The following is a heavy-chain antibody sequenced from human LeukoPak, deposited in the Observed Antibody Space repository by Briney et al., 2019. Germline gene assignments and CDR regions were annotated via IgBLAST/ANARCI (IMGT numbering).Heavy chain of an antibody. D-gene: IGHD3-3*01. J-gene: IGHJ3*02. V-gene: IGHV1-2*02. CDR2: INPNSGGT. Sequence: ASVKVSCKASGYTFTGYYMHWVRQAPGQGLEWMGWINPNSGGTNYAQKFQGRVTMTRDTSISTAYMELSRLRSDDTAVYYCARSVIPTIFGVVILHDAFDIWGQGTMVTVSS. CDR1: GYTFTGYY. CDR3: ARSVIPTIFGVVILHDAFDI.